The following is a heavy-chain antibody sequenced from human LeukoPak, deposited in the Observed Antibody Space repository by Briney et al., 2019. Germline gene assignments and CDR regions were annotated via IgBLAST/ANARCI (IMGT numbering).Heavy chain of an antibody. Sequence: GGSLRLSCAASGFSFRSCWMHWVRQAPGKELVWVSRINGDGSTTNYADSVRGRFTISRDNAKNTLYLQMNSLRAEDTAVYYCARAVGPFDIWGQGTIVIVSS. CDR3: ARAVGPFDI. J-gene: IGHJ3*02. V-gene: IGHV3-74*01. CDR1: GFSFRSCW. CDR2: INGDGSTT.